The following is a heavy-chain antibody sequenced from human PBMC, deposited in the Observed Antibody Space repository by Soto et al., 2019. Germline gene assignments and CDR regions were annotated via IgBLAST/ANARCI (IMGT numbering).Heavy chain of an antibody. D-gene: IGHD4-17*01. J-gene: IGHJ6*02. V-gene: IGHV1-18*04. CDR1: GYTFTSYG. Sequence: RASVKVSCKASGYTFTSYGISWVRQAPGQGLEWMGWISAYNGNTNYAQKHQGRVTMTTDTSTSTAYMELMSLRSDDTAVYYCARHYGDNCYCFGIDVWGQGTTVTVSS. CDR3: ARHYGDNCYCFGIDV. CDR2: ISAYNGNT.